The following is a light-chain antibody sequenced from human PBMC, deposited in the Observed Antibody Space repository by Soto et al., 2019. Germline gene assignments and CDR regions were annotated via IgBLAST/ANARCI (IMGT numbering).Light chain of an antibody. CDR2: EGS. V-gene: IGLV2-23*01. Sequence: QSALTQPASVSGCPGQSITISCTGTSSDVGSYNLVSWYQQHPGKAPKLMIYEGSKRPSGVSNRFSGSKSGNTASLTISGLQAEDEADYYCCSYAGSSFYVFGTGTKVTVL. CDR3: CSYAGSSFYV. CDR1: SSDVGSYNL. J-gene: IGLJ1*01.